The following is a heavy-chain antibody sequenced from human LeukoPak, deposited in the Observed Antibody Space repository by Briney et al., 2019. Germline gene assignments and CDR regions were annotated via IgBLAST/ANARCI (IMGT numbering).Heavy chain of an antibody. V-gene: IGHV3-15*01. D-gene: IGHD3-22*01. J-gene: IGHJ4*02. CDR1: GFTFSYAW. CDR3: TTTLYYYDSSDDY. CDR2: IKSKTDGGTT. Sequence: GGSLRLSCATSGFTFSYAWMSWVRQAPGKGLEWVGRIKSKTDGGTTIYAAPVKGRFTISRDDSRNTLYLQMNSLKTEDAAVYYCTTTLYYYDSSDDYWGQGTLVTVSS.